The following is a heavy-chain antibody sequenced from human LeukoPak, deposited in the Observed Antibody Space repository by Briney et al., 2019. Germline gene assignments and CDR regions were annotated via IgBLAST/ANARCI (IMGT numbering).Heavy chain of an antibody. CDR1: GFTFSSYA. D-gene: IGHD3-3*01. J-gene: IGHJ4*02. V-gene: IGHV3-23*01. CDR3: AKDRPVLRFLEWLSPYYFDY. CDR2: ISGSGGST. Sequence: GGSLRLSCAASGFTFSSYAMSWVRQAPGEGREWVSAISGSGGSTYYADSVKGRFTISRDNSKNTLYLPMNSLRAEDTAVYYCAKDRPVLRFLEWLSPYYFDYWGQGTLVTVSS.